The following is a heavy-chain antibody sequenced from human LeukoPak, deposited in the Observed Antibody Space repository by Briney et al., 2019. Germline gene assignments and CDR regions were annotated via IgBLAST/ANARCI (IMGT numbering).Heavy chain of an antibody. D-gene: IGHD2-15*01. CDR3: ARDIWGCSGGSCYHSSYYYGMDV. J-gene: IGHJ6*02. Sequence: ASVKVSCKASGYTFTSYGISWVRQAPGQGLEWMGWISAYNGNTNYAQKLQGRVTMTTDTSTSTAYIELRSLRSDDTAVYYCARDIWGCSGGSCYHSSYYYGMDVWGQGTTVTVSS. V-gene: IGHV1-18*01. CDR2: ISAYNGNT. CDR1: GYTFTSYG.